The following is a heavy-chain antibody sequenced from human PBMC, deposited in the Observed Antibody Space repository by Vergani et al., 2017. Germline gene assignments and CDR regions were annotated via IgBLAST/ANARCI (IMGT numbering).Heavy chain of an antibody. V-gene: IGHV1-46*01. CDR3: AKSRYLGDAFDI. Sequence: QVQLVQSGAEVKEPGASVKVSCKASGYTFTSYYMHWVRQAPGQGLEWMGIINPSGGSTSYAQKFQGRVTMTRDTSTSTVYMELSSLRSEDTAVYYCAKSRYLGDAFDIWGQGTMVTVSS. D-gene: IGHD1-14*01. CDR1: GYTFTSYY. CDR2: INPSGGST. J-gene: IGHJ3*02.